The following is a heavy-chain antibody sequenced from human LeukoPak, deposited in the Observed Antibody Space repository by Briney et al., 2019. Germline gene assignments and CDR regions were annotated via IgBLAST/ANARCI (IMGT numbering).Heavy chain of an antibody. Sequence: ASVKVSCRASGYTFSDYGVSWVRQAPGQGPEGVAWISGYNGDTKYTEMFKGRVTLTTDTSTSTAYMELRSLRSDDTAVYFCAGSSGRYSNVWGQGTLVIVSS. CDR1: GYTFSDYG. CDR2: ISGYNGDT. D-gene: IGHD1-26*01. J-gene: IGHJ4*02. V-gene: IGHV1-18*04. CDR3: AGSSGRYSNV.